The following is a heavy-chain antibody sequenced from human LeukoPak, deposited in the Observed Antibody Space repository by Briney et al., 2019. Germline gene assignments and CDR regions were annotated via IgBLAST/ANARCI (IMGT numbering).Heavy chain of an antibody. V-gene: IGHV3-7*01. D-gene: IGHD3-22*01. CDR2: INLDGSVI. Sequence: GGSLRLSCAASGFTFSGYWMSWVRQAPGKGLEWVANINLDGSVIHYVDSAKGRFTISRDNAKNSLYLQMNYLRAEDTALYYCATSDDSSGSDWGQGTLVTFSS. J-gene: IGHJ4*02. CDR3: ATSDDSSGSD. CDR1: GFTFSGYW.